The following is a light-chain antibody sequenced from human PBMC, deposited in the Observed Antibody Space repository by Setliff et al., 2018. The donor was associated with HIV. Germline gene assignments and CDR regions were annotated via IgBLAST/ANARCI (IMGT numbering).Light chain of an antibody. CDR3: SSYTISSTLYV. V-gene: IGLV1-40*01. CDR1: SSNIGAGYD. J-gene: IGLJ1*01. Sequence: QSVLTQPPSVSGAPGQRATISCTGSSSNIGAGYDVHWYQQLPGTAPKLAIYGNYNRPSGIPDRFSGFSSGTSASLTISGLQAEDEADYYCSSYTISSTLYVFGTGTKVTVL. CDR2: GNY.